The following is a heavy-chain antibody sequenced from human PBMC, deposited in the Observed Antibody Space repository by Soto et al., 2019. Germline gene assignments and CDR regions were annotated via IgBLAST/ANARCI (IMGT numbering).Heavy chain of an antibody. Sequence: QVQLVQSGAEVQKPGSSVKVSCEASGGSFTSYIFTWVRQAPGQGLEWMGRIIPIQGRANYVLNFQDRVTISADNSTSTVYMELRSLRPEDTALYYCAKSVVFVDHAYMDVWGKGTTVTVSS. CDR3: AKSVVFVDHAYMDV. V-gene: IGHV1-69*02. D-gene: IGHD2-21*01. CDR1: GGSFTSYI. J-gene: IGHJ6*03. CDR2: IIPIQGRA.